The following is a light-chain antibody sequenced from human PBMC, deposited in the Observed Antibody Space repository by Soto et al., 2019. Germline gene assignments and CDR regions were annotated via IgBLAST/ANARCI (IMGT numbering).Light chain of an antibody. CDR1: SGDVGGYNY. Sequence: QSALTQPRSVSGSPGQSVTISCTGTSGDVGGYNYVSWYQHHPGKAPRLLIYDVAKRPSGVPDRFSASKSGNTASLTISGLQAEDEAYFYCCSYADSNILVFGGWTKLTVL. V-gene: IGLV2-11*01. CDR2: DVA. CDR3: CSYADSNILV. J-gene: IGLJ2*01.